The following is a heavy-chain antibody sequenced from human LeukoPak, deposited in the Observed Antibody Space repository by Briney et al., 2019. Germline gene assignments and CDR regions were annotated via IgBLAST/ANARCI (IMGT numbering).Heavy chain of an antibody. J-gene: IGHJ5*02. Sequence: ASVKVSCKASGYTFTSYGISWVRQAPGQGLEWMGWISAYNGNTNYAQKLQGRVTMTTDTSTSTAYMELRSLRSDDTAVYYCARDRGIVVVVATFDPWGQGTLVTVSS. D-gene: IGHD2-15*01. CDR2: ISAYNGNT. CDR3: ARDRGIVVVVATFDP. CDR1: GYTFTSYG. V-gene: IGHV1-18*01.